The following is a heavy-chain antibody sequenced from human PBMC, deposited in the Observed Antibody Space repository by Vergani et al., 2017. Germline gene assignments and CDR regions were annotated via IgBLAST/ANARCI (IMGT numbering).Heavy chain of an antibody. Sequence: QVQLRESGPGLVKPSETLSLSCTMSGYSVNSGYYWAWIRQTAAKGLEWIGSAYHSGATYYNPSLESRVTILLDTSRKQFSLRLNSVTAADTAVYYCAGENGHGTYNPPLDPWGPGTRVTVSS. J-gene: IGHJ5*02. CDR2: AYHSGAT. CDR1: GYSVNSGYY. CDR3: AGENGHGTYNPPLDP. D-gene: IGHD1-1*01. V-gene: IGHV4-38-2*02.